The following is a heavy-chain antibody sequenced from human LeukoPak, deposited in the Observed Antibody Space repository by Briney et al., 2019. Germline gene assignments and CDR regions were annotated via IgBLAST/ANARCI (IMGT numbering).Heavy chain of an antibody. CDR3: ARDSGYDLFSDDY. V-gene: IGHV3-48*01. Sequence: GGSLRLSCAASGFTFSSYSMNWVRQAPGKGLEWVSYISSSSSIIYYADSVKGRFTISRDNAKNSLYLQMNSLRAEDTAVYYCARDSGYDLFSDDYWGQGTLVTVSS. CDR1: GFTFSSYS. J-gene: IGHJ4*02. CDR2: ISSSSSII. D-gene: IGHD5-12*01.